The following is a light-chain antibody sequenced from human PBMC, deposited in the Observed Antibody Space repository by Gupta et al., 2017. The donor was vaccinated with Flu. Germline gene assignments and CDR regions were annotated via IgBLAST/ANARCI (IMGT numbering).Light chain of an antibody. Sequence: RVTISCSGSSSNIGNNAVNWYQQLPGKAPKLLIYYDDLLPSGVSDRFSGSKSGTSASLAISGLQSEDEADYYCAAWDDSLNGPVFGGRTKLTVL. V-gene: IGLV1-36*01. CDR1: SSNIGNNA. J-gene: IGLJ3*02. CDR3: AAWDDSLNGPV. CDR2: YDD.